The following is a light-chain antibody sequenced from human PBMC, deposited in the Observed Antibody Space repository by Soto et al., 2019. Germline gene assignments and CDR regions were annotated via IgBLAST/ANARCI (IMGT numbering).Light chain of an antibody. J-gene: IGKJ4*01. CDR1: QSVNRN. Sequence: EIVMAQSPVTLSVSPGERATLSCRASQSVNRNVAWYQQKSGQPPRLPIYAASTRVVGLPARFSGSGSGTEFTLTIDPLQYEDFAVYYCQQYEKGPPLTFGGGTRV. V-gene: IGKV3-15*01. CDR2: AAS. CDR3: QQYEKGPPLT.